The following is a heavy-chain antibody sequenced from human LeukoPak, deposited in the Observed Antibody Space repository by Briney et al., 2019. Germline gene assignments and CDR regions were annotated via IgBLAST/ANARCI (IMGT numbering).Heavy chain of an antibody. J-gene: IGHJ6*03. V-gene: IGHV3-43D*03. CDR3: AKESEAARRDYYYYYMDV. D-gene: IGHD6-6*01. Sequence: HPGGSLRLSCAASGFTFDDYAMHWVRQAPGKGLEWVSLISWDGGSTYYADSVKGRFTISRDNSKNSLYLQMNSLRAEDTALYYCAKESEAARRDYYYYYMDVWGKGTAVTVSS. CDR1: GFTFDDYA. CDR2: ISWDGGST.